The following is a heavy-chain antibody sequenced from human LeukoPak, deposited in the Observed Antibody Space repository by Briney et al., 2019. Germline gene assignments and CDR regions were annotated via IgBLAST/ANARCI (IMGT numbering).Heavy chain of an antibody. CDR2: IYYSGST. J-gene: IGHJ5*02. CDR1: GGSISSYY. D-gene: IGHD4-17*01. CDR3: ARDTVKGWNWFDP. V-gene: IGHV4-59*01. Sequence: SETLSLTCTVSGGSISSYYWSWIRQPPGKGLEWIGYIYYSGSTNYNPSLKSRVTISVDTSKNQFSLKLSSVTAADTAVYYCARDTVKGWNWFDPWGQGTLVTVSS.